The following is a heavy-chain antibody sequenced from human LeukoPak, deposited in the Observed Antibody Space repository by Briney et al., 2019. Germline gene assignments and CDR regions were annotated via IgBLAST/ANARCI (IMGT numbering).Heavy chain of an antibody. J-gene: IGHJ5*02. CDR2: INPNSGGT. CDR3: AKDRNWNDVVSWFDP. D-gene: IGHD1-1*01. V-gene: IGHV1-2*02. CDR1: GYSFTGYY. Sequence: ASVKVSCKASGYSFTGYYIHWVRQAPGQGLEWMGWINPNSGGTKYAQKFQGRVTMTRDTSISTVYLDLSGLRYDDTAVYYCAKDRNWNDVVSWFDPWGQGTLVTVSS.